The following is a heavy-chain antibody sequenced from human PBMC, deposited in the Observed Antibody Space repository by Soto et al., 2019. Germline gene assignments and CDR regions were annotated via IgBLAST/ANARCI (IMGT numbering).Heavy chain of an antibody. CDR1: GFSFEEYA. D-gene: IGHD6-19*01. J-gene: IGHJ5*02. Sequence: EMRLVESGGALAKPGGSLRLSCEASGFSFEEYAMNWVRQGPGKGLEWVARISWNSGTTPYADSVKGRFAISRDNGKYLVYLEMNGLRIEDTALYYCAKDNLRSGLGNWFDPWGQGTWVSVSS. CDR3: AKDNLRSGLGNWFDP. CDR2: ISWNSGTT. V-gene: IGHV3-9*01.